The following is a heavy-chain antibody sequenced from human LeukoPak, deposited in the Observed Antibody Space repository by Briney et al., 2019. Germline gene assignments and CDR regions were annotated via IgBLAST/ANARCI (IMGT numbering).Heavy chain of an antibody. CDR3: GKTTVGYSSGRYPGRPVDY. CDR1: GITLSNYA. Sequence: GGSLRLSCVVSGITLSNYATYWVRQAPGKGLEWVAGIFGSGGSAHYADSVKGRFTIFRDNSKNTVYLQMNSLRAEDTAVYYCGKTTVGYSSGRYPGRPVDYWGQGTLVTVSS. J-gene: IGHJ4*02. V-gene: IGHV3-23*01. D-gene: IGHD6-19*01. CDR2: IFGSGGSA.